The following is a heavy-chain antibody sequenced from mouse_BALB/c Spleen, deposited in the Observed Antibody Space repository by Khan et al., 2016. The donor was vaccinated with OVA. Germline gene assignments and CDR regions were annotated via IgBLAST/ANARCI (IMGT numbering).Heavy chain of an antibody. CDR2: INPYTDGT. CDR1: GYIFTNYV. J-gene: IGHJ2*01. Sequence: EVQLQQSGPELGKPGASVKMSCKPSGYIFTNYVLHWVKQKPGQGLEWIGYINPYTDGTKYTENFKGKATLASDKSSITAYLELSSLTSEDSAVYYCARGNWQSYYFDYWVQGTTLTLSS. CDR3: ARGNWQSYYFDY. V-gene: IGHV1S136*01. D-gene: IGHD4-1*01.